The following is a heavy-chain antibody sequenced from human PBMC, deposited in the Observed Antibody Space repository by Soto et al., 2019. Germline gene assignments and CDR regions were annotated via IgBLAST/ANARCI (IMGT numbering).Heavy chain of an antibody. CDR2: IVVASGQT. Sequence: SVKVSCKSSGSGFISSGIQWVRQARGQRLEWIGWIVVASGQTNYAQNFRGRVAITRDTSTATAYIELTGLTSEDTAVYFCSADRPDIGVGWWVWGQGTTVTVSS. CDR3: SADRPDIGVGWWV. D-gene: IGHD2-15*01. J-gene: IGHJ6*02. V-gene: IGHV1-58*02. CDR1: GSGFISSG.